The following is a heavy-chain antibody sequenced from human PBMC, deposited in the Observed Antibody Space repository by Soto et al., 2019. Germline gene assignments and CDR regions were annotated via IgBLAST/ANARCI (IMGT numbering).Heavy chain of an antibody. D-gene: IGHD5-12*01. V-gene: IGHV1-69*06. J-gene: IGHJ3*02. CDR2: IIPIFGTA. CDR3: ARGYEDDAFDI. CDR1: GGTFSSYA. Sequence: ASVKVSCKASGGTFSSYAISWVRQAPGQGLEWMGGIIPIFGTANYAQKFQGRVTITADKSTSTAYMELSSLRSEDTAVYYCARGYEDDAFDIWGQGTMVTVSS.